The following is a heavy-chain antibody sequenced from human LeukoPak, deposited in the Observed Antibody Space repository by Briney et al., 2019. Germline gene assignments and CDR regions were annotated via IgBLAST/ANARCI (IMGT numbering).Heavy chain of an antibody. V-gene: IGHV1-18*01. Sequence: ASVKVSCKASGYTFTSYGISWVRQAPGQGLEWMGWISAYNGNTNYAQKLQGRVTMTTDTSTSTAYMELRSLRSDDTAVYYCARDEISGLGSSPPLDYWGQGTLVTVSS. CDR2: ISAYNGNT. CDR1: GYTFTSYG. J-gene: IGHJ4*02. CDR3: ARDEISGLGSSPPLDY. D-gene: IGHD6-13*01.